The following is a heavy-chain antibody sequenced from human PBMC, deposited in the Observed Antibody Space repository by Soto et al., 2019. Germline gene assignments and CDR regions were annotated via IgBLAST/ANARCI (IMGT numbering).Heavy chain of an antibody. Sequence: QVQLQESGPGLVKPSQTLSLTCAVSGGSISSGGYYWSWIRQHPGKGLEWIGYIYYSGSTYYNPSLKSRVTISVDTSKNQFFLNLSSVTDAYTAVYYCARDPNPIFDTWGQGILVTVSS. V-gene: IGHV4-31*11. J-gene: IGHJ5*02. CDR3: ARDPNPIFDT. CDR1: GGSISSGGYY. D-gene: IGHD3-3*01. CDR2: IYYSGST.